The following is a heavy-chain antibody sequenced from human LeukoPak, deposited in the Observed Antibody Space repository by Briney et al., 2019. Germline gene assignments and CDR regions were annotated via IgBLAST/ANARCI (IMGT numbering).Heavy chain of an antibody. Sequence: GGSLRLSCAASGFTFSSYGMHWVRQAPGKGLEWVAFIRYDGSNKYYADSVKGRFTISRDNSKNTLYLQMNSLRAEDTAVYYCAKIPYSSSWYRNYYYMDVWGKGTTVTVSS. CDR3: AKIPYSSSWYRNYYYMDV. CDR2: IRYDGSNK. D-gene: IGHD6-13*01. V-gene: IGHV3-30*02. CDR1: GFTFSSYG. J-gene: IGHJ6*03.